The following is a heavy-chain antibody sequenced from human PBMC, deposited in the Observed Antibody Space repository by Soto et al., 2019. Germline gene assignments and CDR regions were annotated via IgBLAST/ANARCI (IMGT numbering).Heavy chain of an antibody. V-gene: IGHV3-23*01. CDR3: AKDSISYNGIYDAFDV. D-gene: IGHD3-3*02. CDR2: IGGGDDI. Sequence: TGGSLRLCCAASGFTFSNYAMAWVRQTPGEGPEWVSTIGGGDDIFYAESVQGRFIISRDDSRSTMYLQMDNLRVEDTAIYFCAKDSISYNGIYDAFDVWGQGTVVTVSS. CDR1: GFTFSNYA. J-gene: IGHJ3*01.